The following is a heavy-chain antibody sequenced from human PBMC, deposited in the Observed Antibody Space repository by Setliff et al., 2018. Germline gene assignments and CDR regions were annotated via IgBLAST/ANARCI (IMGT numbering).Heavy chain of an antibody. CDR3: SRDVPLWSSNAFDT. CDR2: ISTYDGDR. V-gene: IGHV1-18*01. J-gene: IGHJ3*02. D-gene: IGHD2-21*01. CDR1: GYTFSSYG. Sequence: ASVKVSCKASGYTFSSYGISWVRQAPGQGLEWVAWISTYDGDRKFGESFQDRVTLTRDTSTATVTLELRSLRHDDTAIYYCSRDVPLWSSNAFDTWGPGTVVTVSS.